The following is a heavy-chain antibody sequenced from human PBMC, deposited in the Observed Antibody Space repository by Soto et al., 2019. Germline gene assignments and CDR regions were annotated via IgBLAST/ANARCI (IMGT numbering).Heavy chain of an antibody. J-gene: IGHJ6*03. CDR3: ARVFRSSWATSNYYYYYYMDV. Sequence: SETLSLTCAVYGGSFSGYYWSWIRQPPGKGLEWIGEINHSGSTNYNPSLKSRVTISVDTSKNQFSLELSSVTAADTAVYYWARVFRSSWATSNYYYYYYMDVWGKGTTVTVSS. D-gene: IGHD6-13*01. V-gene: IGHV4-34*01. CDR1: GGSFSGYY. CDR2: INHSGST.